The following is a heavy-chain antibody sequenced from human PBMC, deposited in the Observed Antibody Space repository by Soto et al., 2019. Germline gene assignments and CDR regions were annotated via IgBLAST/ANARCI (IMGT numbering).Heavy chain of an antibody. CDR1: GFTFSNAW. CDR3: TTAGTPYYYYYMDV. Sequence: EVQLVESGGGLVKPGGSLRLSCAASGFTFSNAWMSWVRQAPGKGLEWVGRIKSKTDGGTTDYAAPVKGRFAISRDDSKNTLYLQMNSLKTEDTAVYYWTTAGTPYYYYYMDVWGKGTPVTVAS. V-gene: IGHV3-15*01. CDR2: IKSKTDGGTT. J-gene: IGHJ6*03. D-gene: IGHD2-15*01.